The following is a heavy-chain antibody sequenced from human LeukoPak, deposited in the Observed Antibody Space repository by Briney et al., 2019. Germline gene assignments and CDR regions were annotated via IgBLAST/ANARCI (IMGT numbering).Heavy chain of an antibody. J-gene: IGHJ2*01. CDR1: GFTFRSYW. CDR2: IKQDGSEK. V-gene: IGHV3-7*01. D-gene: IGHD6-19*01. CDR3: ARGPQWLVPDWYFDL. Sequence: GGSLRLSCAASGFTFRSYWMSWVRQAPGKGLEWVANIKQDGSEKYSVDSVKGRFTISRDNAKNSLYLQMNSLRAEDTAVYYCARGPQWLVPDWYFDLWGRGTLVTVSS.